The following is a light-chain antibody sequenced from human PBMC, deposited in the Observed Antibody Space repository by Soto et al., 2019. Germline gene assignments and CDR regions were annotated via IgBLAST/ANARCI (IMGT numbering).Light chain of an antibody. CDR2: AAS. Sequence: DIQMTQSPSSVSASVGDRVTITCRASQGISSWLAWYQQKPAKAPQLLIYAASSLKSGVPSRFSGSGSGTAFILTISSLLPEEFATYYCRQANSFPWTFGQGTKVEIK. CDR1: QGISSW. J-gene: IGKJ1*01. V-gene: IGKV1-12*01. CDR3: RQANSFPWT.